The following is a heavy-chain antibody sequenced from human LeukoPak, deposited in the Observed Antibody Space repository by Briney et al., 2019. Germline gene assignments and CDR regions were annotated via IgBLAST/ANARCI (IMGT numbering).Heavy chain of an antibody. CDR1: GYTFTSYD. CDR3: ARGEYYYGSGSYYNPDY. Sequence: GASVKVSCKASGYTFTSYDINWVRQATGQGLEWMGWMNPNSGNTGYAQKFQGRVTMTRNTSISTAYMELSSLRSEDTAVYYCARGEYYYGSGSYYNPDYWGQGTLVTVSS. J-gene: IGHJ4*02. V-gene: IGHV1-8*01. D-gene: IGHD3-10*01. CDR2: MNPNSGNT.